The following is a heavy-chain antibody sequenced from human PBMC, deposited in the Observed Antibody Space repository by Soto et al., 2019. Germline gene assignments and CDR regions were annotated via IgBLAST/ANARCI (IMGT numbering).Heavy chain of an antibody. V-gene: IGHV4-39*01. Sequence: QLQLQESGPGLVKPSETLSLTCTVSGGSISSSSYYWGWIRQPPGKGLEWIGSIYYSGSTYYNPSLKSRVTISVDTSKNQFSLKLSSVTAADTAVYYCARSSRNWSTPYYFDYWGQGTLVTVSS. D-gene: IGHD1-1*01. J-gene: IGHJ4*02. CDR3: ARSSRNWSTPYYFDY. CDR1: GGSISSSSYY. CDR2: IYYSGST.